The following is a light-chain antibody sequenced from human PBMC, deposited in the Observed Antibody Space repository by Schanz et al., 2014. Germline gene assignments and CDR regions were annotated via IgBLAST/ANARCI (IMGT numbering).Light chain of an antibody. CDR3: QQRGDNWPVT. CDR2: GAS. J-gene: IGKJ3*01. Sequence: EIVMTQSPATLSVSPGERATLSCRASQSVSSNLAWYQQKPGQAPRLLIYGASNRATGIPARFSGSGSGTDFTLTISSLEPEDFAVYYCQQRGDNWPVTFGPGTKVDIK. CDR1: QSVSSN. V-gene: IGKV3-11*01.